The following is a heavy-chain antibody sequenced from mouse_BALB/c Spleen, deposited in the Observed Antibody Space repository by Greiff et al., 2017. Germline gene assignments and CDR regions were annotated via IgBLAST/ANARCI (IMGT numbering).Heavy chain of an antibody. CDR3: ARRGNYVHFDY. V-gene: IGHV1-80*01. CDR1: GYAFSSYW. CDR2: IYPGDGDT. D-gene: IGHD2-1*01. Sequence: QVQLRQSGAELVRPGSSVKISCKASGYAFSSYWMNWVKQRPGQGLEWIGQIYPGDGDTNYNGKFKGKATLTADKSSSTAYMQLSSLTSEDSAVYFCARRGNYVHFDYWGQGTTLTVSS. J-gene: IGHJ2*01.